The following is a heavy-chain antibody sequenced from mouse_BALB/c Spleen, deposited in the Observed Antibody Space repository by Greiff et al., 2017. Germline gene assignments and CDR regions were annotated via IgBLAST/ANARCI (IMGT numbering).Heavy chain of an antibody. CDR1: GYAFTNYL. J-gene: IGHJ2*01. CDR3: TRRGRFDY. V-gene: IGHV1-54*01. CDR2: INPETGGT. Sequence: QVQLQQSGAELVRPGTSVKVSCKASGYAFTNYLIEWVKQRPGQGLEWIGVINPETGGTAYNQKFKGKATLTADKSSSTAYMELRSLTSEDSAVYYCTRRGRFDYWGQGTTLTVSS.